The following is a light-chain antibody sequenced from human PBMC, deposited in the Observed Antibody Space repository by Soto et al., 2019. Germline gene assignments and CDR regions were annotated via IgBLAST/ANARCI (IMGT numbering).Light chain of an antibody. CDR3: QQYNNWWT. CDR1: QNISTN. Sequence: IVMTQSPATLSVSPGERVTLSCRASQNISTNLAWYQQTRGQGPRLLIYGKSTRAIGIPARFSGSGSGTEFTLTISRLEPEDFAVYYCQQYNNWWTFGQGTKVDI. V-gene: IGKV3-15*01. J-gene: IGKJ1*01. CDR2: GKS.